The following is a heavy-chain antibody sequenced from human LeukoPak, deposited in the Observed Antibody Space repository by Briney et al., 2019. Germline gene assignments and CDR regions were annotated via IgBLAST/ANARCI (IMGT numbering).Heavy chain of an antibody. D-gene: IGHD3-10*01. CDR2: IYYSGST. J-gene: IGHJ4*02. CDR1: GGSISSYY. CDR3: ARLVGDWGSGSYYNEGLGYYFDY. Sequence: PSETLSLTCTVSGGSISSYYWSWIRQPPGKGLEWIGYIYYSGSTNYNPSLKSRVTISVDTSKNQFSLKLSSVTAADTAVYYCARLVGDWGSGSYYNEGLGYYFDYWGQGTLVTVSS. V-gene: IGHV4-59*01.